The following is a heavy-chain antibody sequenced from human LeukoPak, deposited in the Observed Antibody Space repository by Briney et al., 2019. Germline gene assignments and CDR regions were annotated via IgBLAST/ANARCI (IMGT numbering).Heavy chain of an antibody. D-gene: IGHD4-17*01. J-gene: IGHJ4*02. CDR1: GFTFSSYW. CDR3: ASPHDYGDRFDY. V-gene: IGHV3-7*01. Sequence: PGGSLRLSCAASGFTFSSYWMSWVRQAPGKGLEWVANIKQDGSEKYYVDSVKGRFTISRDNAKNSLYLQVNSLRAEDTAVYYCASPHDYGDRFDYWGQGTLVTVSS. CDR2: IKQDGSEK.